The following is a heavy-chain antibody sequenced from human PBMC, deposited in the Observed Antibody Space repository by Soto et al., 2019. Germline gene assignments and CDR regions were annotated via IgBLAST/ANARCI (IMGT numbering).Heavy chain of an antibody. CDR1: GFTFTSSA. J-gene: IGHJ6*02. Sequence: ASVKVSCKASGFTFTSSAVQWVRQARGQRLEWIGWIVVGSGNTNYAQKFQERVTITRDMSTSTAYMELSSLRSEDTAVYYCAAGLQSQYYYYGMDVWGQGTTLTVSS. V-gene: IGHV1-58*01. CDR2: IVVGSGNT. CDR3: AAGLQSQYYYYGMDV. D-gene: IGHD4-4*01.